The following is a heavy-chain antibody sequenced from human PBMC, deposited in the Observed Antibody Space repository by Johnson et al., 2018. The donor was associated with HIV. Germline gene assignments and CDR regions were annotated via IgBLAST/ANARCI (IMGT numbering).Heavy chain of an antibody. CDR2: LWYDGTTA. Sequence: QVQLVESGGDMVQPGRSLRLSCAASGFNFNIYGMHWVRQAPGKGLEWVAILWYDGTTAFYADSVKGRFTISRDTSKKMLYLQMNSLRAEDTAVYYCAKKLGVLTVPWAFDIWGQGTMVTVSS. J-gene: IGHJ3*02. V-gene: IGHV3-33*03. CDR3: AKKLGVLTVPWAFDI. D-gene: IGHD3-10*01. CDR1: GFNFNIYG.